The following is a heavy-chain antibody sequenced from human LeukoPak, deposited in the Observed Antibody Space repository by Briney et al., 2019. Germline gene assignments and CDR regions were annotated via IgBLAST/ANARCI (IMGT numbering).Heavy chain of an antibody. V-gene: IGHV3-43*02. CDR3: VAWAFYHGLDV. J-gene: IGHJ6*02. Sequence: GGSLRLSCVASGFTLDAYAMHWVRQARGKGLEWVSHINADGGRTYYADSVKGRFTISRDNSKNSLYLEMTSLRAEDSALYYSVAWAFYHGLDVWGRGTTVTVSS. D-gene: IGHD1-26*01. CDR1: GFTLDAYA. CDR2: INADGGRT.